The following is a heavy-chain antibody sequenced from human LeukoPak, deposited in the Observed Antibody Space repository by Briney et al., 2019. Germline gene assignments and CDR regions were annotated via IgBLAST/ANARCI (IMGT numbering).Heavy chain of an antibody. Sequence: GESLKISCQGSGYSFTSYWIGWVRQMPGKGLEWMGIIYPGDSDTRYSPSFQGQITISADKSISTAYLQWSSLKASDTAMYYCARESYYYGSGSSQRRPFDYWGQGTLVTVSS. J-gene: IGHJ4*02. CDR1: GYSFTSYW. D-gene: IGHD3-10*01. V-gene: IGHV5-51*01. CDR3: ARESYYYGSGSSQRRPFDY. CDR2: IYPGDSDT.